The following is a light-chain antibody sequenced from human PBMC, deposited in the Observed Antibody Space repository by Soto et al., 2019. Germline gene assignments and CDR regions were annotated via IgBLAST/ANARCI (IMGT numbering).Light chain of an antibody. CDR1: QGISNY. J-gene: IGKJ1*01. Sequence: DIQMTQSPSSLSASVGDRVTITCRASQGISNYLAWYKQKPGQVPKLLIYAASTLQSGVPSRFSGSGSGADFTLTISSLQPEDVATYYCQKYNSAPRTFGQGTKVEIK. CDR2: AAS. CDR3: QKYNSAPRT. V-gene: IGKV1-27*01.